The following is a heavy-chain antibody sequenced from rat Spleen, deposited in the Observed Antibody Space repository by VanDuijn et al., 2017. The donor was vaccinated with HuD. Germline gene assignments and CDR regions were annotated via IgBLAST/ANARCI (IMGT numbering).Heavy chain of an antibody. CDR2: VTQTGGTT. Sequence: EVQLVESGGGLVQPGRSLKLSCAASGFTFSNYYMAWVRQAPTKGLEWVATVTQTGGTTYYPDSVQGRFTISRDNARSTLYLQMNSLTSEDTATYYCTRDRILRSTGFDYWGQGVMVTVSS. CDR3: TRDRILRSTGFDY. V-gene: IGHV5-31*01. J-gene: IGHJ2*01. D-gene: IGHD1-6*01. CDR1: GFTFSNYY.